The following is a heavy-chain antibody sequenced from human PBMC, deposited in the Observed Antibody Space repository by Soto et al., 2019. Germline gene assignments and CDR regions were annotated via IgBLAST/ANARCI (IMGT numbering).Heavy chain of an antibody. V-gene: IGHV4-31*03. CDR3: ARYCSSTSCYVWYDY. CDR1: GGSISSGGYY. CDR2: IYYSGST. D-gene: IGHD2-2*01. Sequence: QVQLQESGPGLVKPSQTLSLTCTVSGGSISSGGYYWSWIRQHPGKGLEWIGYIYYSGSTYYNPSLKIRVTISVDTSKNQFSLKLSSVTAADTAVYYCARYCSSTSCYVWYDYWGQGTLVTVSS. J-gene: IGHJ4*02.